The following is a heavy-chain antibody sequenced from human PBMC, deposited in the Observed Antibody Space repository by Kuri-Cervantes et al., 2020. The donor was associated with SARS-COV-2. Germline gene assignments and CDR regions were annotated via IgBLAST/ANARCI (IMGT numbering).Heavy chain of an antibody. CDR2: ISGAGDST. J-gene: IGHJ1*01. D-gene: IGHD6-6*01. Sequence: GESLKISCAASGFTFSNYAMSWVRLAPGKGLEWASGISGAGDSTYYADSVKGRFTISRDNSKNTLYLEMDSLTADDTAIYYCAKDPFGSSSAEYFQYWGPGTLVTVSS. CDR1: GFTFSNYA. V-gene: IGHV3-23*01. CDR3: AKDPFGSSSAEYFQY.